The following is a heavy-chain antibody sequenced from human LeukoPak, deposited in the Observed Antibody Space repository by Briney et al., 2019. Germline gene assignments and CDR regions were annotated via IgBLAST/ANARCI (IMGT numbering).Heavy chain of an antibody. V-gene: IGHV3-23*01. CDR3: ARDLMIAAWVSPSGAFDI. CDR2: ISGSGGST. Sequence: GGSLRLSCTASGFTFTNYAMSWVRQAPGKGLEWVSAISGSGGSTYYADSVKGRFTISRDNSKNTLYLQMNSLRAEDTAVYYCARDLMIAAWVSPSGAFDIWGQGTMVTVSS. J-gene: IGHJ3*02. CDR1: GFTFTNYA. D-gene: IGHD6-6*01.